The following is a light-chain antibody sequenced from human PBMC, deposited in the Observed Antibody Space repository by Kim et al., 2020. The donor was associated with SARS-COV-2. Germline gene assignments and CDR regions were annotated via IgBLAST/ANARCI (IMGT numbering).Light chain of an antibody. CDR1: QDIRMF. V-gene: IGKV1-16*01. J-gene: IGKJ2*01. CDR3: QQYISYPIT. Sequence: SASVGDTVTITCRASQDIRMFLVWFQQKPGKAPTSLIYAADAMQSGVPFRFSGAGFGTEFSLTIANVQPEDFATYFCQQYISYPITFGQGTKLEI. CDR2: AAD.